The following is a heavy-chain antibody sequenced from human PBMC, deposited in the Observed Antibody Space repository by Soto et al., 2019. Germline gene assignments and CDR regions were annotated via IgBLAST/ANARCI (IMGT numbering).Heavy chain of an antibody. V-gene: IGHV1-3*01. CDR2: INAGNGNT. J-gene: IGHJ4*02. CDR1: GYTFICYA. Sequence: GASVKVSCKASGYTFICYAMYWVRQAPGQRLEWMGWINAGNGNTKYSQKFQGRVTITRDTSASTAYMELSSLRSEDTAVYYCAREDDFWSGYSDYWGQGTLVTVSS. CDR3: AREDDFWSGYSDY. D-gene: IGHD3-3*01.